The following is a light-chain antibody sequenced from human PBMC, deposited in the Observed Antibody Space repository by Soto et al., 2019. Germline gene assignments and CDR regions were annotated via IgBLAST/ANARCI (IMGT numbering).Light chain of an antibody. CDR1: QGISSY. CDR3: HQYDNVPQT. J-gene: IGKJ2*01. V-gene: IGKV1-8*01. Sequence: AIRMTQSPSSLSASTGDRVTITCRASQGISSYLAWYQQKPGKAPKLLIYAASTLQSGVPSRFSGSGSGTDFTLTISCLQSEDSASYYCHQYDNVPQTFGQGTKLEIK. CDR2: AAS.